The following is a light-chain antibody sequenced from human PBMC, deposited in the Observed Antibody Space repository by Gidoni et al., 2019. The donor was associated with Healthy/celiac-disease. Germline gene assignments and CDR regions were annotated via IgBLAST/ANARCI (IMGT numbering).Light chain of an antibody. Sequence: DIVLTQSPATLSLSPGERATLSCSASQSVSSYLAWYQQKPGQAPRLLIYDASNRATGIPARFSGSGSGTDFTLTISSLEPEEFAVYYCQQRSNWLPFGQGTRLEIK. V-gene: IGKV3-11*01. CDR2: DAS. J-gene: IGKJ5*01. CDR1: QSVSSY. CDR3: QQRSNWLP.